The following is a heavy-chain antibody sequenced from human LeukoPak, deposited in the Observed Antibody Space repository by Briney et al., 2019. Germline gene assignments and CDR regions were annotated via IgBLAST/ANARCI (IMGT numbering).Heavy chain of an antibody. CDR3: ARRAYAHFDY. V-gene: IGHV4-59*08. CDR1: GGSFSGYY. CDR2: IYYSGST. J-gene: IGHJ4*02. Sequence: PSETLSLTCAVYGGSFSGYYWSWIRQPPGKGLEWIGYIYYSGSTNYNPSLKSRVTISVDTSKNQFSLKLSSVTAADTAVYYCARRAYAHFDYWGQGTLVTVSS. D-gene: IGHD2-2*01.